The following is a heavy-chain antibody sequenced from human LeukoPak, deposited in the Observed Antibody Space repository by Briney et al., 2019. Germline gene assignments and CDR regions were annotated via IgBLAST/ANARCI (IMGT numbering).Heavy chain of an antibody. Sequence: GGSLRLSCAASGFTFSDHYMEWVRQAPGKGLEWVGRIRIKANSYSTDYAASVKGRFIIPRDDSKNSLYLQMNSLKTGDTAVYFCARGMDSGSHFDYWGQGTLVTVSS. V-gene: IGHV3-72*01. D-gene: IGHD3-22*01. CDR2: IRIKANSYST. CDR3: ARGMDSGSHFDY. J-gene: IGHJ4*02. CDR1: GFTFSDHY.